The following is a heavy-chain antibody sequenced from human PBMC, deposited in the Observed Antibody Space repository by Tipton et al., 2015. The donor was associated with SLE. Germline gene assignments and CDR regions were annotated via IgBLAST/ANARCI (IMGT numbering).Heavy chain of an antibody. CDR1: GVSFSSYY. J-gene: IGHJ4*02. CDR2: VFYTGST. CDR3: VREHHPRITVFGADC. D-gene: IGHD3-3*01. V-gene: IGHV4-59*12. Sequence: TLSLTCTVSGVSFSSYYWSWIRQSPGKRLEWIGYVFYTGSTKYNPSLDSRVTISGDTSKNQFFLNLDSVTAADTAVYYCVREHHPRITVFGADCWGQGTLVTVPS.